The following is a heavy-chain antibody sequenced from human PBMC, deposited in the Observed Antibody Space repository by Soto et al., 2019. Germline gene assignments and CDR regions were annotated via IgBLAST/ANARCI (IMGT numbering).Heavy chain of an antibody. V-gene: IGHV4-39*01. CDR1: GVSIGTSGDY. CDR2: VYRTGSV. Sequence: SSETRSLTCTVTGVSIGTSGDYWGWVRQPPGKGLEWIGSVYRTGSVYYNPSLYNPSLESRLSITVDTSKNQFSLKLRSVTAADTAVYYCVDVFTGSTFGYWGQGTLVTVSS. D-gene: IGHD3-9*01. J-gene: IGHJ4*02. CDR3: VDVFTGSTFGY.